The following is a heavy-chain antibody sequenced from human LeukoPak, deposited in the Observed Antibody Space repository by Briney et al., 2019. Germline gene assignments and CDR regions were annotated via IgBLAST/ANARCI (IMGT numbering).Heavy chain of an antibody. Sequence: SETLSLTCTVSGGPISSYYWSWIRQPPGKGLEWIGYIYYSGSTNYNPSLKSRVTISVDTSKDQFSLKLSSVTAADTAVYYCARGGGLYCSSTSCSIDYWGQGTLVTVSS. CDR2: IYYSGST. CDR1: GGPISSYY. J-gene: IGHJ4*02. V-gene: IGHV4-59*01. CDR3: ARGGGLYCSSTSCSIDY. D-gene: IGHD2-2*01.